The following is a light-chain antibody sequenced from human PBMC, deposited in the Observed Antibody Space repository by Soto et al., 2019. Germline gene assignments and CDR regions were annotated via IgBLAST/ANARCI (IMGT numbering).Light chain of an antibody. J-gene: IGKJ1*01. CDR1: QSISSW. CDR3: QQFSSSWT. Sequence: DIQMTQSPSTLSASVGDRVTITCRASQSISSWLAWYQQKPEKAPKLLISDAFSLESGVPSRFSGDCSGSKFTPTITRRHPEDVASYYCQQFSSSWTFGQGTRVEIK. CDR2: DAF. V-gene: IGKV1-5*01.